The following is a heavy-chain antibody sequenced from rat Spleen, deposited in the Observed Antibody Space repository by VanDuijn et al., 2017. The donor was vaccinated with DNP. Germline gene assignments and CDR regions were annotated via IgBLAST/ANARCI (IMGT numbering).Heavy chain of an antibody. Sequence: EVQLVESGGGLVQPGRSLKLSCAASGFTFSNYGMAWVRQAPTKGLEWVASISTGGGNTYYRDSVKGRFTISRDNAKNTQYLQMDSLRSEDTATYYCARLADYSGDGYAMDAWGQGTSVTVSS. CDR1: GFTFSNYG. V-gene: IGHV5S13*01. CDR3: ARLADYSGDGYAMDA. J-gene: IGHJ4*01. D-gene: IGHD1-1*01. CDR2: ISTGGGNT.